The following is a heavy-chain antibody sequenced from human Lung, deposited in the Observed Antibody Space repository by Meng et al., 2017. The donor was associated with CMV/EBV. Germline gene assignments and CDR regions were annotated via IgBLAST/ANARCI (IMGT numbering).Heavy chain of an antibody. D-gene: IGHD3-22*01. V-gene: IGHV3-74*01. CDR3: AREYRLKYDSSVFDV. Sequence: GEXXTISCAASGFTFNTYWMHWVRQAPGKGLVWVSRITSDGSSTTYADSVKGRFTISRDNAKNTLYLQMNSLGAEDTAVYYCAREYRLKYDSSVFDVWGQGXLVTVSS. CDR1: GFTFNTYW. J-gene: IGHJ4*02. CDR2: ITSDGSST.